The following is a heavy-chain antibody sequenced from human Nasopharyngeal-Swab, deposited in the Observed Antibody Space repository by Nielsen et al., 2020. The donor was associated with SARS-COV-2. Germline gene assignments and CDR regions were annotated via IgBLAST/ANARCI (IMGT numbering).Heavy chain of an antibody. J-gene: IGHJ4*02. CDR2: IYTSGST. V-gene: IGHV4-4*07. CDR1: GGSISSYY. CDR3: ASSTRDYGGNSGDY. Sequence: SETLSLTCTVSGGSISSYYWSWIRQPAGKGVEWIGRIYTSGSTNYNPSLKSRVTMSVDTSKNQFSLKLSSVTAADTAVYYCASSTRDYGGNSGDYWGQGTLVTVSS. D-gene: IGHD4-23*01.